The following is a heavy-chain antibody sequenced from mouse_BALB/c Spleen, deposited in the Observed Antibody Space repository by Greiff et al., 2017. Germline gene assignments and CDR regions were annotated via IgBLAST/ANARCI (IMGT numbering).Heavy chain of an antibody. J-gene: IGHJ2*01. CDR1: GFTFSSFG. CDR3: ARDRYGRNFDY. Sequence: EVQGVESGGGLVQPGGSRKLSCAASGFTFSSFGMHWVRQAPEKGLEWVAYISSGSSTIYYADTVKGRFTISRDNPKNTLFLQMTSLRSEDTAMYYCARDRYGRNFDYWGQGTTLTVSS. CDR2: ISSGSSTI. V-gene: IGHV5-17*02. D-gene: IGHD2-14*01.